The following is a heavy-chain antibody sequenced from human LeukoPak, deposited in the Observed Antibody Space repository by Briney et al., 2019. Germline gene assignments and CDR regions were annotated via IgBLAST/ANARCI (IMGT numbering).Heavy chain of an antibody. CDR2: ISGGGGGT. D-gene: IGHD3-10*01. J-gene: IGHJ4*02. CDR3: AKGTERYREVSSFDY. V-gene: IGHV3-23*01. CDR1: GFTFSSYV. Sequence: PGGSLRLSCAASGFTFSSYVMSWVRQAPGKGLEWVSAISGGGGGTYYADFVKGRFTISRDNSKNTLYLQMNPLRAEDTAAYYCAKGTERYREVSSFDYWGQGTLVAVSS.